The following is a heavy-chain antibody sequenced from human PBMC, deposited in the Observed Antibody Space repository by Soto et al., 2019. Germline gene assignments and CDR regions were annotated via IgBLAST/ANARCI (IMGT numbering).Heavy chain of an antibody. D-gene: IGHD7-27*01. J-gene: IGHJ6*02. V-gene: IGHV7-4-1*01. CDR1: GCTFTSYA. CDR2: INTNTGNP. Sequence: QVQLVQSGSELKKPGASVKVSCKASGCTFTSYAMNWVRQAPGQGLEWMGWINTNTGNPTYAQGFTGRFVFSLDTSVSTAYLQICSLKAEDTAVYYCARDGDLFMSYGMDVWGQGTTVTVSS. CDR3: ARDGDLFMSYGMDV.